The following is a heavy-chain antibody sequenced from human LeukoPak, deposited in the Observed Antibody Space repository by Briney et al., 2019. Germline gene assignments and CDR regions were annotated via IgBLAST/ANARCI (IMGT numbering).Heavy chain of an antibody. CDR2: INHSGST. D-gene: IGHD2-2*01. CDR1: GGSFSGYY. J-gene: IGHJ4*02. V-gene: IGHV4-34*01. CDR3: ARGVNCSSTSCCEDIVASGGYFDY. Sequence: PSETLSLTCAVYGGSFSGYYWSWIRQPPGKGLEWIGEINHSGSTNYNPSLKSRVTISVDTSKNQFSLKLSSVTAADTAVYYCARGVNCSSTSCCEDIVASGGYFDYWGQGTLVTVSS.